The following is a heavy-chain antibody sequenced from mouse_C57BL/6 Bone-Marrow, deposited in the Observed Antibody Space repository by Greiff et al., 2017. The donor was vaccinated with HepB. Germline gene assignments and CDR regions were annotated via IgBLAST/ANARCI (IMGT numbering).Heavy chain of an antibody. CDR1: GFSLTSYG. V-gene: IGHV2-9*01. Sequence: VMLVESGPGLVAPSQCLSITCTVSGFSLTSYGVDWVRQPPGKGLEWLGVICGGGSTNYNSALMSRLSISKDNSKSQVFLKKNSLQTDDTAMYYCAKHTAVVATDAMDYWGQGTSVTVSS. J-gene: IGHJ4*01. CDR2: ICGGGST. D-gene: IGHD1-1*01. CDR3: AKHTAVVATDAMDY.